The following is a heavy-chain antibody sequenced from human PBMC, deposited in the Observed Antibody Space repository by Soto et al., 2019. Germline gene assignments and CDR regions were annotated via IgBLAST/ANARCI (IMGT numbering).Heavy chain of an antibody. D-gene: IGHD7-27*01. Sequence: QVQLQESGPGLVKPSETLSLTCTVSGDSISSYYWTWIRQPPGKGLEWIAFIYYGGSTNYNPSLTSRVTISVDTSKNQFSLNLNSVTAADTAVYYCARPGRDWGSLEYWGQGTRVTVSS. CDR1: GDSISSYY. CDR2: IYYGGST. CDR3: ARPGRDWGSLEY. J-gene: IGHJ4*02. V-gene: IGHV4-59*08.